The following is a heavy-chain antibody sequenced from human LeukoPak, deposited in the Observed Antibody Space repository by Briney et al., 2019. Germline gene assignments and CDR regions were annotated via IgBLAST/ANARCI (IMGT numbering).Heavy chain of an antibody. Sequence: SETLSLTCSVSGASITSTSYCWGWIRQPPGKGLEWIASICYSGSTYSNPSLESRVSISVDTSKSQFSLNVRGVTAADTAVYYCARFPTTTSTLAPGWGQGTLVTVSS. CDR1: GASITSTSYC. J-gene: IGHJ4*02. D-gene: IGHD1-1*01. CDR3: ARFPTTTSTLAPG. V-gene: IGHV4-39*01. CDR2: ICYSGST.